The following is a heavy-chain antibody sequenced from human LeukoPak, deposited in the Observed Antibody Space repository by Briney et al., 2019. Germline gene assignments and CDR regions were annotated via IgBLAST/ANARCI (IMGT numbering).Heavy chain of an antibody. V-gene: IGHV4-34*01. CDR3: ARLQFLSGGYYAFDS. CDR1: SGSLRENY. J-gene: IGHJ4*02. D-gene: IGHD3-3*01. CDR2: INHSGST. Sequence: SETLSLTCNVSSGSLRENYWSWIRQSPGKGLEWIAEINHSGSTNYNPSLKSRVTISADTSKNQFSLRLSSVTAADTAVYYCARLQFLSGGYYAFDSWGQGSQVSVSS.